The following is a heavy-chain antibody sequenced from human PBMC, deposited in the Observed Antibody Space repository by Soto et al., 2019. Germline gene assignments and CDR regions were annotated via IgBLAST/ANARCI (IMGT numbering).Heavy chain of an antibody. CDR3: ARPTRQWLGLRYYYGMDV. CDR1: GGSFSGYY. V-gene: IGHV4-34*01. CDR2: NNHSGST. J-gene: IGHJ6*02. Sequence: SETLSLTCAVYGGSFSGYYWSWIRQPPGKGLEWIGVNNHSGSTNYNPSLKSRVTISVDTSKNQFSLKLSSVTAADTAVYYCARPTRQWLGLRYYYGMDVWGQGTTVTVSS. D-gene: IGHD6-19*01.